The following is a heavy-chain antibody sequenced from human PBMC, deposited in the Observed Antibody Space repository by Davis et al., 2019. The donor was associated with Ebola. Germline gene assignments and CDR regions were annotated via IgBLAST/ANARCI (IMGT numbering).Heavy chain of an antibody. CDR3: ATERRNSDKYGMDV. J-gene: IGHJ6*02. Sequence: SVKVSCKASGGTFNNYAVSWVRQAPGQGLEWMGGIISIFGAANYAQKFQGRVTITADESMSTAYMELSSLRSEDTAVYYCATERRNSDKYGMDVWGQGTTVTVSS. V-gene: IGHV1-69*13. CDR1: GGTFNNYA. CDR2: IISIFGAA. D-gene: IGHD1-1*01.